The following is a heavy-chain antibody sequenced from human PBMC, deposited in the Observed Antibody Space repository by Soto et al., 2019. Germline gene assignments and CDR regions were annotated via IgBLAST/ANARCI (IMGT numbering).Heavy chain of an antibody. CDR3: AKTDCSSTSCYYYYYYGMDV. J-gene: IGHJ6*02. V-gene: IGHV3-23*01. CDR2: ISGSGGST. D-gene: IGHD2-2*01. CDR1: GFTFSSYG. Sequence: PGGSLRLSCAASGFTFSSYGMSWVRQAPGKGLEWVSAISGSGGSTYYADSVKGRFTISRDNSKNTLYLQMNSLRAEDTAVYYCAKTDCSSTSCYYYYYYGMDVWGQGTTVTVSS.